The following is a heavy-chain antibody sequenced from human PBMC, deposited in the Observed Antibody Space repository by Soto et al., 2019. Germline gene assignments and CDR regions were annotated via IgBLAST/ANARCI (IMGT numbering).Heavy chain of an antibody. V-gene: IGHV3-23*01. CDR3: ARYCGPASCHSGFDY. CDR2: ISGSGTGT. D-gene: IGHD2-21*01. J-gene: IGHJ4*02. CDR1: YIGNA. Sequence: YIGNAMTWVNQVPGKGLEWLSTISGSGTGTWYTDSVLGRLVIFRDNSKNTLYLQLNNLRVEDTALYYCARYCGPASCHSGFDYWGRVTLVTVS.